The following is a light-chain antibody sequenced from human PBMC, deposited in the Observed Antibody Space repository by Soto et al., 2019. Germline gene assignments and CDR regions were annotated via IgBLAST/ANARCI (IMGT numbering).Light chain of an antibody. J-gene: IGKJ5*01. Sequence: EIVLTQSPGTPSLSPGERATLSCRASHSVSSSYLAWYQQKPGQAPRLLIYGASSRSTGIPDRFSGSGSGTDFALTISRLEPEDFAVYYWQQYGSSPPITFGQGTRLEIK. CDR1: HSVSSSY. CDR2: GAS. V-gene: IGKV3-20*01. CDR3: QQYGSSPPIT.